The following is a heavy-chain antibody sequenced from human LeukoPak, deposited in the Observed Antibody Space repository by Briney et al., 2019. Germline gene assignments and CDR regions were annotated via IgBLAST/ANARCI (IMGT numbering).Heavy chain of an antibody. CDR3: AKDYYDSSGYYLPYYFDY. Sequence: GGSLRLSCAASGFTFSSYGMHWVRQAPGKGLEWVAFIRYDGSNKYYADSVKGRFTISRDNSKNTLYLQMNSLRAEDTAVYYCAKDYYDSSGYYLPYYFDYWGQGTLVTVSS. D-gene: IGHD3-22*01. CDR2: IRYDGSNK. CDR1: GFTFSSYG. J-gene: IGHJ4*02. V-gene: IGHV3-30*02.